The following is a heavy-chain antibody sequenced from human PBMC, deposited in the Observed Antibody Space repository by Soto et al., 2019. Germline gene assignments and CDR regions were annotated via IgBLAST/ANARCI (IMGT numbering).Heavy chain of an antibody. CDR1: GFSLSTSGMC. CDR2: IDWDDDK. CDR3: ARIPAPTPAYSYYGMPG. Sequence: SGPTLVNATQTLTLTCTFSGFSLSTSGMCVSWIRQPPGKALEWLALIDWDDDKYYSTSLKTRLTISKDASKNQVVLTMTNMDHVDTATYYCARIPAPTPAYSYYGMPGWGQGT. J-gene: IGHJ6*01. D-gene: IGHD1-1*01. V-gene: IGHV2-70*01.